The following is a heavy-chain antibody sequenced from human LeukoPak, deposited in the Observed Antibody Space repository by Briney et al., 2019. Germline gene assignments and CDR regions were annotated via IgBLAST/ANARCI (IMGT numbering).Heavy chain of an antibody. D-gene: IGHD3-16*01. Sequence: ETLSLTCAVYGGSFSGYYWSWIRQPPGKGLEWVSSIRGSGDSTYYADSVKGRFTISRDNSKSTLYLQMNSLRVEDTAVYYCAKDPFALRLGAFDSWGQGTMVTVSS. CDR3: AKDPFALRLGAFDS. CDR1: GGSFSGYY. CDR2: IRGSGDST. J-gene: IGHJ3*01. V-gene: IGHV3-23*01.